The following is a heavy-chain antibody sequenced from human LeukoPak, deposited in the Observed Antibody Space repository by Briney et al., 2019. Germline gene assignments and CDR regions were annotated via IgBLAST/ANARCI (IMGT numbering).Heavy chain of an antibody. J-gene: IGHJ4*02. CDR3: AKDVCNGAGCHFFDY. CDR2: VSDGAGRT. D-gene: IGHD2-15*01. CDR1: GFTFDNYA. V-gene: IGHV3-23*01. Sequence: PGGSLRLSCAASGFTFDNYAMSWVRQAPGKGLEWVSGVSDGAGRTSYADSVTGRFTISRDNARRILYLQMNSLRAEDTAVYYCAKDVCNGAGCHFFDYWGRGTVVTVSS.